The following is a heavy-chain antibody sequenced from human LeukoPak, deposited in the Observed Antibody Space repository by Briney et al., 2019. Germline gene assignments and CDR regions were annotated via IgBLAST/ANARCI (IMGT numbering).Heavy chain of an antibody. J-gene: IGHJ4*02. D-gene: IGHD3-22*01. CDR1: GFTFTGNS. CDR2: IHRDGGMT. CDR3: AKDRPNYYGSNGHYYRRDGDY. Sequence: QPGGSLRLSCAASGFTFTGNSMHWVRQGPGKGLVWVARIHRDGGMTRYADSVEGRFTISRDNAKNTLYLQMDSLRAEDTAVYYCAKDRPNYYGSNGHYYRRDGDYWGQGTLVTVSS. V-gene: IGHV3-74*01.